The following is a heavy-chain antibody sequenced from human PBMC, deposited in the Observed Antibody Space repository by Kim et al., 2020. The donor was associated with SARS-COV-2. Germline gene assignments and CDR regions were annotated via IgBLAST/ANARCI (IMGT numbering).Heavy chain of an antibody. D-gene: IGHD3-22*01. CDR1: GGSFSGYY. CDR3: ARGGYWLQHLDY. Sequence: SETLSLTCAVYGGSFSGYYWSWIRQPPGKGLEWIGEINHSGSTNYNPSLKSRVTISVDTSKNQFSLKLSSVTAADTAVYYCARGGYWLQHLDYWGQGTLVTVSS. CDR2: INHSGST. V-gene: IGHV4-34*01. J-gene: IGHJ4*02.